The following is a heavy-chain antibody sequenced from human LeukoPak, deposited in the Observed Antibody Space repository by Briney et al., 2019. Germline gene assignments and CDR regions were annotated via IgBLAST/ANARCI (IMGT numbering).Heavy chain of an antibody. D-gene: IGHD1-7*01. CDR2: IWYDGSNK. Sequence: GGSLRLSCAASGFTFSSYGMHWVRQAPGKGLEWVAVIWYDGSNKYYADSVKGRFTISRDNAKNSLSLQMDSLRAEDTAIYYCATVNLNYEAFDIWGQGTMVTVSS. J-gene: IGHJ3*02. V-gene: IGHV3-33*03. CDR3: ATVNLNYEAFDI. CDR1: GFTFSSYG.